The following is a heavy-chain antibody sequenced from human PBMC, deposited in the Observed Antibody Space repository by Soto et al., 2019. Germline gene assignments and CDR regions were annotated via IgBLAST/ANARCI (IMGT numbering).Heavy chain of an antibody. CDR1: GGSVSSGSYY. CDR2: IYYSGST. V-gene: IGHV4-61*01. Sequence: SETLSLTCTVSGGSVSSGSYYWSWIRQHPGKGLEWIGYIYYSGSTNYNPSLKSRVTISVDTSKNQFSLKLSSVTAADTAVYYCARVNYDSSGYYWAFDYWGQGTLVTVSS. J-gene: IGHJ4*02. CDR3: ARVNYDSSGYYWAFDY. D-gene: IGHD3-22*01.